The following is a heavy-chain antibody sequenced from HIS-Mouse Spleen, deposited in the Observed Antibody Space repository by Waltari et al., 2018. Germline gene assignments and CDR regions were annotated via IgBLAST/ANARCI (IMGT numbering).Heavy chain of an antibody. CDR2: IDYSGGT. D-gene: IGHD6-13*01. CDR3: AREIPYSSSWYDWYFDL. J-gene: IGHJ2*01. CDR1: GGSISSSSYY. V-gene: IGHV4-39*07. Sequence: QLQLQESGPGLVKPSETLSLTCTVSGGSISSSSYYLGWIRQPPGKGLEWIGSIDYSGGTYSNPSLKSRVTISVDTSKNQFSLKLSSVTAADTAVYYCAREIPYSSSWYDWYFDLWGRGTLVTVSS.